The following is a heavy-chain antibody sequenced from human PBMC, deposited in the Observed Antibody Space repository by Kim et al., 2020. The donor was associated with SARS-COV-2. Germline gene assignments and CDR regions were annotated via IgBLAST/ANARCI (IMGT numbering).Heavy chain of an antibody. CDR3: ARDTHYDSGTYYTNWFDP. J-gene: IGHJ5*02. Sequence: SETLSLTCSVSGYSISSGYYWGWIRQPPGKGLEWIGSIYHSGSTYYNPSLKSRVTISVDTSKNQFSLRLTSVTAADTAAYYCARDTHYDSGTYYTNWFDPWGQGTLVTVSS. CDR2: IYHSGST. CDR1: GYSISSGYY. V-gene: IGHV4-38-2*02. D-gene: IGHD3-10*01.